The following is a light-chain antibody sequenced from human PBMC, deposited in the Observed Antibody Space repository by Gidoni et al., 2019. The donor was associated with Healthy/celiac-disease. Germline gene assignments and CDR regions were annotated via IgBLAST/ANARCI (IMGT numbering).Light chain of an antibody. CDR2: DAS. J-gene: IGKJ4*01. Sequence: EIVLTQSPATLSLSPGERATLSCRASQSVSSYLAWYQQKPGQAPRLLIYDASNRATGIPARFSGSGSGTDFTLTISSLEPEDFAVYYCQQRSNWNTFXGXTKVEIK. CDR1: QSVSSY. V-gene: IGKV3-11*01. CDR3: QQRSNWNT.